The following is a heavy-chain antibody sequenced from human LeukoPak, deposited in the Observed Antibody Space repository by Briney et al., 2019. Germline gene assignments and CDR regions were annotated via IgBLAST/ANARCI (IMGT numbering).Heavy chain of an antibody. J-gene: IGHJ4*02. CDR2: ISYSGYNT. D-gene: IGHD2-2*01. Sequence: GGSLRLSGATAGFTLGSYAMTWVRQAPGKGLELVSTISYSGYNTFYADSVKGRFTISRENSKNTLYLQMNSLGAEDTAVYYCAKGRFMPDYWGQGTLVTVSS. CDR1: GFTLGSYA. V-gene: IGHV3-23*01. CDR3: AKGRFMPDY.